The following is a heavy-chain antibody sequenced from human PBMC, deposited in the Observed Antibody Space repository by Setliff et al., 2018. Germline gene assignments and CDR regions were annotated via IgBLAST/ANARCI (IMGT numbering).Heavy chain of an antibody. CDR3: ARQYGDYIFTFDI. V-gene: IGHV4-30-4*08. CDR2: IHDSGGA. J-gene: IGHJ3*02. CDR1: GGSIDSGDYY. D-gene: IGHD4-17*01. Sequence: LTCTVPGGSIDSGDYYWNWIRQPPGKGLEWIGYIHDSGGAHYNPSLKSRTTISVDTSKNQFSLRLSSVTAADTAVYYCARQYGDYIFTFDIWGQGTMVTVSS.